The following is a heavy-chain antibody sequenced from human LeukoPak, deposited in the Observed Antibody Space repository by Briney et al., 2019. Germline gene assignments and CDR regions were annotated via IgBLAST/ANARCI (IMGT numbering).Heavy chain of an antibody. V-gene: IGHV3-30*18. D-gene: IGHD2-2*01. CDR2: ISYDGSNK. CDR1: GFTFSSYG. Sequence: GGSLRLSCAASGFTFSSYGMHWVRQAPGKGLEWVAVISYDGSNKYYADSVKGRFTISRDNSKNTLYLQMNSLRAEDTAVYYCAKDPAYCSSTSCYVGGYFDYWGQGTWSPSPQ. J-gene: IGHJ4*02. CDR3: AKDPAYCSSTSCYVGGYFDY.